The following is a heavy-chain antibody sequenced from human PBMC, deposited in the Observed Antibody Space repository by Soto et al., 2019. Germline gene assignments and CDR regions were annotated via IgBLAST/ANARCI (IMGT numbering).Heavy chain of an antibody. CDR3: AKARIAAAGRGHWFDP. V-gene: IGHV4-61*08. D-gene: IGHD6-13*01. CDR1: GGSISSGGYY. CDR2: IYYSGST. J-gene: IGHJ5*02. Sequence: SETLSLTCTVSGGSISSGGYYWSWIRQHPGKGLEWIGYIYYSGSTYYNPSLKSRVTISVDTSKNQFSLKLSSVTAADTAVYYCAKARIAAAGRGHWFDPWGQGTLVTVSS.